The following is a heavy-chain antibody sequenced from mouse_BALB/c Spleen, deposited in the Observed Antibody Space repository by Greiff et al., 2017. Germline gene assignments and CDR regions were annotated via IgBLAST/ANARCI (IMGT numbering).Heavy chain of an antibody. CDR2: IWTGGGT. CDR3: VRDKEGAMDY. Sequence: VKLVESGPGLVAPSQSLSITCTVSGFSFTSYDISWIRQPPGKGLEWLGVIWTGGGTNYNSAFMSRLSISKDNSKSQVFLKMNSLQTDDTAIYYCVRDKEGAMDYWGQGTSVTVSS. CDR1: GFSFTSYD. J-gene: IGHJ4*01. V-gene: IGHV2-9-2*01.